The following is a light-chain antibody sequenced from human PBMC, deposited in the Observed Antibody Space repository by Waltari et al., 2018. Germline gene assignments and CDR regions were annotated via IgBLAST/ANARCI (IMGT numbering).Light chain of an antibody. CDR2: VNS. V-gene: IGLV1-40*01. CDR3: QSYDSSLSGSV. Sequence: QSGLTQPPSVSGAPGQRVTISCTWSSSNIGAGYDVHWYQLLPGTAPKLLIYVNSNRPSGVPDRFSGSKSGTSASLAITGLQAEDEADYYCQSYDSSLSGSVFGGGTKLTVL. J-gene: IGLJ3*02. CDR1: SSNIGAGYD.